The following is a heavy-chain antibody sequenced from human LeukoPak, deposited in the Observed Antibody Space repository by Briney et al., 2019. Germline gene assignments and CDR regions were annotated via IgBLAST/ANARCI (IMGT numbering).Heavy chain of an antibody. D-gene: IGHD3-10*01. V-gene: IGHV3-21*01. Sequence: GGSLRLSCAASGFTFSSYSMNWVRQAPGKGLEWVSSISSSSSYIYYADSVKGRFTISRDNAKNSLYLQMNSLRAEDTAVYYCARDPLGTMVRGVISGGNDYWGQGTLVTVSS. CDR3: ARDPLGTMVRGVISGGNDY. J-gene: IGHJ4*02. CDR1: GFTFSSYS. CDR2: ISSSSSYI.